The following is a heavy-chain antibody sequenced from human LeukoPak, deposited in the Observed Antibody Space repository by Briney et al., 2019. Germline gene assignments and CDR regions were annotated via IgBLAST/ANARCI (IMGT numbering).Heavy chain of an antibody. V-gene: IGHV4-34*01. CDR3: ARVFEEMATMGDDAFDI. J-gene: IGHJ3*02. CDR2: INHSGST. D-gene: IGHD5-24*01. CDR1: GGSFSGYY. Sequence: SETLSLTCAVYGGSFSGYYWSWIRKPPGKGLEWIGEINHSGSTNHNPSLKSRVTISVDTSKNQFSLKLSSVTAADTAVYYCARVFEEMATMGDDAFDIWGQGTMVTVSS.